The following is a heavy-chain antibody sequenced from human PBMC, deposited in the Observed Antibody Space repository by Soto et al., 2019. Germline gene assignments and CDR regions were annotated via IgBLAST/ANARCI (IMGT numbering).Heavy chain of an antibody. CDR1: GYTFTSYH. V-gene: IGHV1-46*01. D-gene: IGHD3-10*01. J-gene: IGHJ4*02. Sequence: QVQLVQSGAEVKKPGASVKVFCKASGYTFTSYHMHWVRQAPGQGLEWMGLVNPSGDSPIYAQKFQGRVTMTSDTSTSTVYMELSSLRSEDTAVYYCARDYYGSGIYYNVGFWGQGTLVSVSS. CDR3: ARDYYGSGIYYNVGF. CDR2: VNPSGDSP.